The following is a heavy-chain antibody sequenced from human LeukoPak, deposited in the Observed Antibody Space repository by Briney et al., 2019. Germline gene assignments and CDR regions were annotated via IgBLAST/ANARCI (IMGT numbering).Heavy chain of an antibody. CDR3: ARELGYYGSGSYSPRAFDI. V-gene: IGHV1-18*01. CDR2: ISAYNGNT. Sequence: ASVKVSCKASGYTFTSYGISWVRQAPGQGLDWMGWISAYNGNTNYAQKLQGRVTMTTDTSTSTAYMELRSLRSDDTAVYYCARELGYYGSGSYSPRAFDIWGQGTMVTVSS. CDR1: GYTFTSYG. J-gene: IGHJ3*02. D-gene: IGHD3-10*01.